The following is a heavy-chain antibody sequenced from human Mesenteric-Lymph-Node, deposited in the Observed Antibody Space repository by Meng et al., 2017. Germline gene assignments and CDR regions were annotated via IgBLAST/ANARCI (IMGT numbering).Heavy chain of an antibody. D-gene: IGHD3-16*01. Sequence: VQLVESGGGVVQPGRSLRLSCAASGFTFSSYWMHWVRQAPGKGLVWVSRINSDGSSTSYADSVMGRFTISRDNAKNTLYLQLNSLRVEDTAIYYCTRAGSYRHDYWGQGTLVTVSS. CDR2: INSDGSST. CDR3: TRAGSYRHDY. V-gene: IGHV3-74*02. CDR1: GFTFSSYW. J-gene: IGHJ4*02.